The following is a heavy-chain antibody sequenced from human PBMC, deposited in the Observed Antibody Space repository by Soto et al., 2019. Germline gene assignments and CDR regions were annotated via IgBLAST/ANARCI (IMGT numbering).Heavy chain of an antibody. J-gene: IGHJ3*02. Sequence: PSGTPSPTCPVSCGSIRSFYWGRIPPPPGKGLEWIGYIYSSGGTSYHPSLRSRVTISVDTSKNQLSLKLTSVTAADTAVYYCARDNGDYGGDAFGIWGQGTMVTVSS. V-gene: IGHV4-59*01. D-gene: IGHD4-17*01. CDR1: CGSIRSFY. CDR3: ARDNGDYGGDAFGI. CDR2: IYSSGGT.